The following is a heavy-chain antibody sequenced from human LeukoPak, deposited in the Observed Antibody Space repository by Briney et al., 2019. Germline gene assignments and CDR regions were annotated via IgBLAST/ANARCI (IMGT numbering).Heavy chain of an antibody. D-gene: IGHD3-10*01. Sequence: SETLSLTCAVYGGSFSGYYWSWIRQPPGKGLEWIGEINHSGSTNYNPSLKSRVTISVDTSKNQFSLKLSSVTAADTAVYYCARRGRVYYGSGSSLWPDYWGQGTLVTVSS. V-gene: IGHV4-34*01. CDR3: ARRGRVYYGSGSSLWPDY. CDR1: GGSFSGYY. CDR2: INHSGST. J-gene: IGHJ4*02.